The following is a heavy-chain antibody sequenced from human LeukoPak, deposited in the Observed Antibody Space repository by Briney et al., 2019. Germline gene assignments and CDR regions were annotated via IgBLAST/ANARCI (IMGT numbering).Heavy chain of an antibody. CDR1: GGSFSGYY. D-gene: IGHD6-13*01. Sequence: PSETLSLTCAVYGGSFSGYYWSWILQPPGKGLEWIGEINHSGSTNYNPSLKSRVTISVDTSKNQFSLKLSSVTAADTAVYYCARGLRYSSSWYHYWGQGTLVTVSS. J-gene: IGHJ4*02. CDR2: INHSGST. V-gene: IGHV4-34*01. CDR3: ARGLRYSSSWYHY.